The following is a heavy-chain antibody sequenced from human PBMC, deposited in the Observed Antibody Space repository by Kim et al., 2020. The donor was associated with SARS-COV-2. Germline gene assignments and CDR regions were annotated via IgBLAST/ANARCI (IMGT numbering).Heavy chain of an antibody. CDR3: AEDQKVMSGSYDGDFEY. V-gene: IGHV1-2*05. CDR2: ISPNNGGT. D-gene: IGHD1-26*01. CDR1: GYTFTDYY. Sequence: ASVKVSCKASGYTFTDYYIHWVRQAPGQGLEWMGLISPNNGGTKYAQQFQGRVTMTRDTSITTGYMELTRLTSDDTGVYYCAEDQKVMSGSYDGDFEYWG. J-gene: IGHJ4*01.